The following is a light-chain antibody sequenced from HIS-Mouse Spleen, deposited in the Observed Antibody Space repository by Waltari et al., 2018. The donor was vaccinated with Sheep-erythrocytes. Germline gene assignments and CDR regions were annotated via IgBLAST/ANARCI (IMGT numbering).Light chain of an antibody. Sequence: QSALTQPRSVSGSPGPSVTISCTGTSSDVGGYNYVSWYKQHPGKAPKLMIYDVSKRPSGVPDRFSGSKSGNTASLTITGLQAEDEADYYCCSYAGSYNHVFATGTKVTVL. V-gene: IGLV2-11*01. CDR3: CSYAGSYNHV. J-gene: IGLJ1*01. CDR1: SSDVGGYNY. CDR2: DVS.